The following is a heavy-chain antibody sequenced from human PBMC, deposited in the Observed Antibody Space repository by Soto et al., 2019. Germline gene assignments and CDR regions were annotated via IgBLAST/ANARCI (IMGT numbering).Heavy chain of an antibody. J-gene: IGHJ5*02. CDR2: IYATGTT. V-gene: IGHV4-4*07. Sequence: SETLSLTCTVSGASISGFYWSWIQKSAGKGLEWIGRIYATGTTAYNPSLKSRVMMSVDTSKKQFSLKLRSVTAADTAVYYCVRDGTKTLRDWFDPWGQGISVTVSS. CDR3: VRDGTKTLRDWFDP. CDR1: GASISGFY. D-gene: IGHD1-1*01.